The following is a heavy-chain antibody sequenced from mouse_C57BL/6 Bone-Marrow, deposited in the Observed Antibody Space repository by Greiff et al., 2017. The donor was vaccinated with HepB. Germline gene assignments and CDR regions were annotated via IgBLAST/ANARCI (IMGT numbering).Heavy chain of an antibody. CDR3: TREGGQRRLRGKAMDY. J-gene: IGHJ4*01. CDR2: ISSGGDYI. D-gene: IGHD3-2*02. V-gene: IGHV5-9-1*02. Sequence: EVMLVESGEGLVKPGGSLKLSCAASGFTFSSYAMSWVRQTPEKRLEWVAYISSGGDYIYYADTVKGRFTISRANARNTLYLQMSSLKSEDTAMHDCTREGGQRRLRGKAMDYWGQGTSVTVSS. CDR1: GFTFSSYA.